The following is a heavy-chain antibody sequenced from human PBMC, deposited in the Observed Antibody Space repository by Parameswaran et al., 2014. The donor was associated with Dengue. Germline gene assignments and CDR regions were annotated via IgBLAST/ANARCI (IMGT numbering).Heavy chain of an antibody. D-gene: IGHD3-9*01. CDR3: VRYDILTGYPRGTMDV. Sequence: RWIRQPPGKGLEWIGRIYTSGTTNYNPSLKSRVTISADTSKNQFSLKLSSVTAADTAVYYCVRYDILTGYPRGTMDVWGKGTTVTVSS. V-gene: IGHV4-61*02. J-gene: IGHJ6*03. CDR2: IYTSGTT.